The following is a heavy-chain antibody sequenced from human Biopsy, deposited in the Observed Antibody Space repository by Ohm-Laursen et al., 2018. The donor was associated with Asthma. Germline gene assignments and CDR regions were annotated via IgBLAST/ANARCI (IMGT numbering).Heavy chain of an antibody. J-gene: IGHJ6*02. Sequence: GASVKVSCKASGGTFRTYAFNWVRQAPGQGLEWMGGIIPMYGVPKVAQKFQGRVTITADESTSTAYMEMSSLRSEDTAVYYCARVDAIMISGDFYFYSGFDLWGQGTTATVSS. CDR2: IIPMYGVP. D-gene: IGHD3-16*01. V-gene: IGHV1-69*13. CDR3: ARVDAIMISGDFYFYSGFDL. CDR1: GGTFRTYA.